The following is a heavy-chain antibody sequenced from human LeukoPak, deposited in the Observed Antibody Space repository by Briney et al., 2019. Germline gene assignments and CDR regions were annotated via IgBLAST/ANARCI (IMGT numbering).Heavy chain of an antibody. CDR2: MNPNSGNT. CDR3: ARGRVGIAAAGTRRRYYYYMDV. J-gene: IGHJ6*03. V-gene: IGHV1-8*01. D-gene: IGHD6-13*01. CDR1: GYTFTSYD. Sequence: GASVKVSCKASGYTFTSYDINWVRQAPGQGVEWMGWMNPNSGNTGYAQKFQGRVTMTRNTSISTAYMELSSLRSEDTAVYYCARGRVGIAAAGTRRRYYYYMDVWGKGTTVTVSS.